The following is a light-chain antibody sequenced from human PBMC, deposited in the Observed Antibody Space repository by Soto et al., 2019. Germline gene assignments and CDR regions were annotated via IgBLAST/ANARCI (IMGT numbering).Light chain of an antibody. CDR3: QQYNIYPWT. V-gene: IGKV1-5*01. CDR2: DAS. J-gene: IGKJ1*01. Sequence: IQITQSPSTLSASVGDRFTITCRASQSIRSWLAWYQQKPGKAPKLLIYDASSLESGVPSRFSGSGSGTEFTLTISSLQPDDFATYYCQQYNIYPWTFGQGTKVDI. CDR1: QSIRSW.